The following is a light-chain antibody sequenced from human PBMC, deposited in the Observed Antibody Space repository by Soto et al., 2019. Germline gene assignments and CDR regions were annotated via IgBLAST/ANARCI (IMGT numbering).Light chain of an antibody. V-gene: IGLV2-14*01. Sequence: QSALTQPASVSGSPGQSITISSTGTSSDVGDYNYVSWYQQHPGKAPKLMIYEVSNRPSGVSNRFSGSKSGNTASLTISGLQAEDEADYYCSAYTSSSTRVFGGGTKLTVL. CDR3: SAYTSSSTRV. CDR2: EVS. J-gene: IGLJ3*02. CDR1: SSDVGDYNY.